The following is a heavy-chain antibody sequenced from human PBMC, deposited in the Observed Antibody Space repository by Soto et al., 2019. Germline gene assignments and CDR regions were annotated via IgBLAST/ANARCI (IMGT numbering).Heavy chain of an antibody. CDR3: AKKVTIYAVDPADY. J-gene: IGHJ4*02. V-gene: IGHV3-23*01. CDR2: MSGSGDDA. CDR1: GFTFSNYG. D-gene: IGHD3-3*01. Sequence: EVQLLESGGGLVQPGGSLRLSCAASGFTFSNYGMSWVRQAPGKGLGWVSVMSGSGDDAYYADSVKGRFTISRDNSKNTLYLQMNSLRAEDTAVYFCAKKVTIYAVDPADYWGQGTQVAVSS.